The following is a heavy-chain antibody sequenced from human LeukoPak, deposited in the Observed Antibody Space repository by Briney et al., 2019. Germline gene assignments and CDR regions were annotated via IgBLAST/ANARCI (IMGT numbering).Heavy chain of an antibody. CDR1: GGSISSYY. D-gene: IGHD1-14*01. Sequence: PSETLSLTCTVSGGSISSYYWSWIRQPPGKGLEWIGYIYYSGSTNYNPSLKSRVTMSVDTSKNQFSLKLSSVTAADTAVYYCARGTYYFDYWGQGTLVTVSS. CDR2: IYYSGST. J-gene: IGHJ4*02. CDR3: ARGTYYFDY. V-gene: IGHV4-59*01.